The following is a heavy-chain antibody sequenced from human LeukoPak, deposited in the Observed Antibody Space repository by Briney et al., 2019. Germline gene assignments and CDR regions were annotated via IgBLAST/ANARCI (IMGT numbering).Heavy chain of an antibody. D-gene: IGHD4-17*01. V-gene: IGHV3-7*01. CDR1: GFTFSSYW. Sequence: PGGSLRLSCAASGFTFSSYWMSWVRQAPGKGLEWVANIKQDGSEKYYVDSVKGRFTISRDNAKNSLFLQMNSLRAEDTAVYYCAKIPYGDYRVNFDYWGQGTLVTVSS. CDR2: IKQDGSEK. J-gene: IGHJ4*02. CDR3: AKIPYGDYRVNFDY.